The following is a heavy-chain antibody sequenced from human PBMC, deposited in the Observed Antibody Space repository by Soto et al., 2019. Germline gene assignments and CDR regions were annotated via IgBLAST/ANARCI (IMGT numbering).Heavy chain of an antibody. CDR1: GYTFTGYY. V-gene: IGHV1-2*04. J-gene: IGHJ3*02. CDR3: ATGYDILTGYYEPIDAFDI. Sequence: ASVKVSCTASGYTFTGYYMHWVRQAPGQGLEWMGWINPNSGGANYAQKFQGWVTMTRDTSISTAYMELSRLRSDDTAVYYCATGYDILTGYYEPIDAFDIWGQGTMVTVSS. CDR2: INPNSGGA. D-gene: IGHD3-9*01.